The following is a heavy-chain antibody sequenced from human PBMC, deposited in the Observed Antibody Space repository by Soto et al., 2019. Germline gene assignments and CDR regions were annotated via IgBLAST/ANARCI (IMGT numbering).Heavy chain of an antibody. D-gene: IGHD3-22*01. V-gene: IGHV4-59*01. CDR2: IYYSGST. CDR3: ARESTDSSGYYYPWFDP. CDR1: GGSISSYY. J-gene: IGHJ5*02. Sequence: PSETLSLTCTVSGGSISSYYWSWIRQPPGKGLEWIGYIYYSGSTNYNPSLKSRVTISVDTSKNQFSLKLSSVTAADTAVYYCARESTDSSGYYYPWFDPWGQGTLVTVSS.